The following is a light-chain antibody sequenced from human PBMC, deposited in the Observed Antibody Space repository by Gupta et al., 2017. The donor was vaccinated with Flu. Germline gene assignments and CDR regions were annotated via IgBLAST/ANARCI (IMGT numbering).Light chain of an antibody. V-gene: IGKV1-5*03. Sequence: DIQMTLSPSTLSASVGDRVTITCRASQSISNWLAWYQQKPGIAPKLLIYQASNLESGVPSRFSGSGSGTEFTLTISSLQPDDVATYYCQQYNSYSGTFGPGTKVEIK. CDR3: QQYNSYSGT. J-gene: IGKJ3*01. CDR2: QAS. CDR1: QSISNW.